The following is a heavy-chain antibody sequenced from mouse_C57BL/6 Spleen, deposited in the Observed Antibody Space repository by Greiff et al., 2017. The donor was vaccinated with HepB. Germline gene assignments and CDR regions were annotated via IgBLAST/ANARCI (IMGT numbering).Heavy chain of an antibody. V-gene: IGHV5-4*01. CDR3: ARGYDYGGAWFAY. CDR2: ISDGGSYT. D-gene: IGHD2-4*01. CDR1: GFTFSSYA. Sequence: EVQGVESGGGLVKPGGSLKLSCAASGFTFSSYAMSWVRQTPEKRLEWVATISDGGSYTYYPDNVKGRFTISRDNAKNNLYLQMSHLKSEDTAMYYGARGYDYGGAWFAYWGQGTLVTVSA. J-gene: IGHJ3*01.